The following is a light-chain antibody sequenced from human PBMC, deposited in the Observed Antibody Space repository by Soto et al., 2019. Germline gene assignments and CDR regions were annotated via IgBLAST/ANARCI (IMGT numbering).Light chain of an antibody. J-gene: IGKJ1*01. CDR3: QQAYSSRT. CDR1: QTIGTN. V-gene: IGKV1-39*01. CDR2: AAS. Sequence: DVQMTQSPSSLSASVGDRVIITCRASQTIGTNLNWYQQKAVKVPRLLIYAASRLQSWVPSRFTGSGSATDFTLTINSLQPEDFATYHCQQAYSSRTFGQGTKVDFK.